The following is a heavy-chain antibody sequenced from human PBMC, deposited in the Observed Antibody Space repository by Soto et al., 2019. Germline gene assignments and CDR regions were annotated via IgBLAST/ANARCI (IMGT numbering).Heavy chain of an antibody. V-gene: IGHV1-3*01. Sequence: ASVKVSCKASGYTFSNYVIHWVRQAPGQGLEWMGWINAGTGNTQYAQKFQGRVTMTTDTSTSTAYMELRSLRSDDTAVYYCATRSPAFDYWGQGTLVTVSS. J-gene: IGHJ4*02. CDR1: GYTFSNYV. CDR2: INAGTGNT. CDR3: ATRSPAFDY.